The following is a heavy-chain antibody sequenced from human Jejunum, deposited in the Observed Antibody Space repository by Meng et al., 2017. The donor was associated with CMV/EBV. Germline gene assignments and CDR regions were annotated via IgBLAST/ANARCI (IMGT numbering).Heavy chain of an antibody. CDR2: ISAYNGNT. V-gene: IGHV1-18*01. J-gene: IGHJ4*02. CDR1: GFIFTSYA. CDR3: ARFYCSSTSCPHVLFDY. D-gene: IGHD2-2*01. Sequence: QVRRGQSGAEVKKPGASVKVSCEASGFIFTSYAISWVRQAPGQGLQYMGWISAYNGNTNYAQELQGRVTMTTDTSTSTAYMELRSLRFDDTAVYYCARFYCSSTSCPHVLFDYWGQGTLVTVSS.